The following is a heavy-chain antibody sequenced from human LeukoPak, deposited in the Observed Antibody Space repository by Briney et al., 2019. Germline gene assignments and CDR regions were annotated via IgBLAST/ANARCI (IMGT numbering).Heavy chain of an antibody. Sequence: LGGSLRLSCAASGFTFSTHWMYWVRQAPGRELVWVSRISGDGSLTSHADSVKGRFTISRDNAKDTLYLQMTSLRVEDTAVYSCASLLTPYHGSGGGGMDVWGQGTTVTVSS. CDR1: GFTFSTHW. V-gene: IGHV3-74*01. CDR2: ISGDGSLT. D-gene: IGHD3-10*01. J-gene: IGHJ6*02. CDR3: ASLLTPYHGSGGGGMDV.